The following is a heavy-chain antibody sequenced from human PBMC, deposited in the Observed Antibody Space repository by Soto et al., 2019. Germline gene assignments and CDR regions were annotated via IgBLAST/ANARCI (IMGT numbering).Heavy chain of an antibody. V-gene: IGHV3-15*01. D-gene: IGHD5-12*01. CDR1: GFTFSNAW. CDR3: TTVSSGYDYTFDI. J-gene: IGHJ3*02. Sequence: GGSLRLSCAASGFTFSNAWMSWVRQAPGKGLEWVGRIKSKTDGGTTDYAAPVKGRFTISRDDSKNTLYLQMNSLKTEDTAVYYCTTVSSGYDYTFDIWGQGTMVTVSS. CDR2: IKSKTDGGTT.